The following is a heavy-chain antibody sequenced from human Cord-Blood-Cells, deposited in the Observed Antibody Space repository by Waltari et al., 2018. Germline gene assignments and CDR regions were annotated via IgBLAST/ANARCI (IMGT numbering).Heavy chain of an antibody. Sequence: QVQLQQWGAGLLKPSETLSLTCAVYGGSSSGYYWSWIRHPPGQGLDWIGEINHNGSTNYNPSLKSRVTISVDTSKNQFSLKLSSVTAADTAVYYCARSKGSHCSSTSCYSNWFDPWGQGTLVTVSS. D-gene: IGHD2-2*01. CDR3: ARSKGSHCSSTSCYSNWFDP. CDR1: GGSSSGYY. V-gene: IGHV4-34*01. CDR2: INHNGST. J-gene: IGHJ5*02.